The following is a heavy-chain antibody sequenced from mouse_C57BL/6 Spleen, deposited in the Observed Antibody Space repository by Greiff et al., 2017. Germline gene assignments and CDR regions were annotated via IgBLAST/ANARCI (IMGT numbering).Heavy chain of an antibody. CDR3: ALDSSGYRENYFDY. D-gene: IGHD3-2*02. Sequence: EVKLVESVAELVRPGASVKLSCTASGFNIKNTYMHWVKQRPEQGLEWIGRIDPANGNTKYAPKFQGKATITADTSSNTAYLQLSSLTSEDTAIYYCALDSSGYRENYFDYWGQGTTLTVSS. CDR1: GFNIKNTY. CDR2: IDPANGNT. V-gene: IGHV14-3*01. J-gene: IGHJ2*01.